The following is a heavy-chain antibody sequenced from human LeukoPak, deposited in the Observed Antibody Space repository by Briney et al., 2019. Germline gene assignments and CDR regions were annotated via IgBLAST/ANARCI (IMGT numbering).Heavy chain of an antibody. CDR1: GFTFSSYA. Sequence: GGSLRLSCAASGFTFSSYAMSWVRQAPGKGLEWVSGISASGNSTYYADSVKGRFTISRDNSKNTLYLRMNSLRAEDTGLYYCARLPNYTTGWLNWFDPWGQGTLVTVSS. CDR3: ARLPNYTTGWLNWFDP. J-gene: IGHJ5*02. D-gene: IGHD6-19*01. CDR2: ISASGNST. V-gene: IGHV3-23*01.